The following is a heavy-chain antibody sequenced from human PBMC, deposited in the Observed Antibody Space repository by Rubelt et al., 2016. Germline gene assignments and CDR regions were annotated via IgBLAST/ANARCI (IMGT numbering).Heavy chain of an antibody. V-gene: IGHV4-39*01. D-gene: IGHD3-22*01. CDR3: ARPYYYDSSCYYY. Sequence: QLQLQESGPGLVKPSETLSLTCTVSGGSISSSSYYWGWIRQPPGKGLEWIGSIYYSGSTYYNPSLKILGTISVDTSKNQFSRKLSSVTAADTAVYYCARPYYYDSSCYYYWGQGTLVTVSS. J-gene: IGHJ4*02. CDR1: GGSISSSSYY. CDR2: IYYSGST.